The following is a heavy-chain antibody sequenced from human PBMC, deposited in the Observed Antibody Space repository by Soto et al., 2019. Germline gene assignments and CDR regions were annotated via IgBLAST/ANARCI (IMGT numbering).Heavy chain of an antibody. D-gene: IGHD1-20*01. CDR1: GGSFSGYY. J-gene: IGHJ5*02. CDR2: INHSGST. CDR3: ARGKYNWNPSGWFDP. V-gene: IGHV4-34*01. Sequence: SETLSLTCAVYGGSFSGYYWSWIRQPPGKGLEWIGEINHSGSTNYNPSLKSRVTISVDTSKNQFSLKLSSVTAADTAVYYCARGKYNWNPSGWFDPWGQGTLVTVSS.